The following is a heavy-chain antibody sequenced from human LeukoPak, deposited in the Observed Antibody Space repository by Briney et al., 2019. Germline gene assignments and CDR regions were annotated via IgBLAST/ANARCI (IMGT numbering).Heavy chain of an antibody. D-gene: IGHD3-16*01. V-gene: IGHV3-74*01. J-gene: IGHJ4*02. CDR2: INSDGGST. CDR3: VRGGVDY. Sequence: GGSLRLSCVASGFTFSSYWIHWVRQAPGKGLVWVSRINSDGGSTEYADSVKGRFTISRDNAKNTLYLQMNSLRAEDTAVYYCVRGGVDYWGQGTLVTVSS. CDR1: GFTFSSYW.